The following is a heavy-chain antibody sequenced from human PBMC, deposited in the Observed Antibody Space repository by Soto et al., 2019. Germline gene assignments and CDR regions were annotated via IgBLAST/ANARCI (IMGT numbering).Heavy chain of an antibody. J-gene: IGHJ4*02. V-gene: IGHV4-34*01. CDR1: GGSFSGYY. Sequence: SETLSLTCAVYGGSFSGYYWSWIRQPPGKGLEWIGEINHSGSTNYNPSLKSRVTISVDTSKNQFSLKLSSVTAADTAVYYCASSPYYYGSGSLDYWGQGTLVTVS. D-gene: IGHD3-10*01. CDR3: ASSPYYYGSGSLDY. CDR2: INHSGST.